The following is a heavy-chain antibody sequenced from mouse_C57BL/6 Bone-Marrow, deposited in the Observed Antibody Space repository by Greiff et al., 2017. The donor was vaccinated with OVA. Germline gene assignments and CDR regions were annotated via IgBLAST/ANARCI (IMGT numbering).Heavy chain of an antibody. CDR1: GYTFTDYY. CDR2: INPNNGGT. V-gene: IGHV1-26*01. D-gene: IGHD1-1*01. J-gene: IGHJ2*01. CDR3: ARGGSSVFDY. Sequence: VQLQQSGPELVKPGASVKISCKASGYTFTDYYMNWVKQSHGKSLEWIGDINPNNGGTSYNQKFKGKGTLTVDKSSSTAYMELRSLTSEDSAVYYSARGGSSVFDYWGQGTTLTVSS.